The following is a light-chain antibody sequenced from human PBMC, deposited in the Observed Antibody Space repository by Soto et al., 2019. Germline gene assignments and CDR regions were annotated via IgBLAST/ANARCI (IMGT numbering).Light chain of an antibody. CDR1: SSDIGSNNY. CDR3: SSYTTTPRL. V-gene: IGLV2-14*01. J-gene: IGLJ3*02. CDR2: EVS. Sequence: QSALTQPASVSGSPGQSITISCTGTSSDIGSNNYVSWFQQRPGKAPTLIIYEVSNRPSGVSTHFSGSKSGNPASLTISGLLPDDEAEYYCSSYTTTPRLFGGGTKLTVL.